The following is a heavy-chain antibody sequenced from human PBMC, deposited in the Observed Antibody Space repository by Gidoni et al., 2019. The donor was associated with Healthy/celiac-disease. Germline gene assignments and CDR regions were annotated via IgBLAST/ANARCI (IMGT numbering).Heavy chain of an antibody. J-gene: IGHJ4*02. CDR2: IWYDGSNK. D-gene: IGHD3-22*01. CDR1: GFPFRSYG. CDR3: ARDHYDSSGLLDY. V-gene: IGHV3-33*01. Sequence: QVQLVESGGGVVQPGRSLRLSCAASGFPFRSYGMHWVRQAPGKGLEWVAVIWYDGSNKYYADSVKGRFTISRDNSKNTLYLQMNSLRAEDTAVYYCARDHYDSSGLLDYWGQGTLVTVSS.